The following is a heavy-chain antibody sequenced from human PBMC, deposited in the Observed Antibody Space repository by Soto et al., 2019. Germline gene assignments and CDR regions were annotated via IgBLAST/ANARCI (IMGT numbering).Heavy chain of an antibody. V-gene: IGHV4-34*01. CDR2: INHSGNT. CDR3: AXSGPAVLNGFYYPDMDV. J-gene: IGHJ6*02. CDR1: GGSFSCYY. D-gene: IGHD2-2*01. Sequence: PSGTLSLTCSIYGGSFSCYYWSWIRQPPGKGLEWIGEINHSGNTNYNPSLKSRVTISVDTSNNQFSLKLNSVTAADTAVYYCAXSGPAVLNGFYYPDMDVWGQGTTVTVSS.